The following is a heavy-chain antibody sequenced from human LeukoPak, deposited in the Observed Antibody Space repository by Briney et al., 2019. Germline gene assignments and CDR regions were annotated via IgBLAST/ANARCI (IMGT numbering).Heavy chain of an antibody. V-gene: IGHV4-34*11. CDR3: ARLSGGTGRLDP. CDR1: GGSFSGYY. J-gene: IGHJ5*02. Sequence: PSETLSLTCAVYGGSFSGYYWSWIRQPPGKGLDWIGYSYYSGSTIYNPSLKSRVTMSIDTSKNQFSLKLRSVTAADTAVYYCARLSGGTGRLDPWGQGTLVTVSS. D-gene: IGHD2-15*01. CDR2: SYYSGST.